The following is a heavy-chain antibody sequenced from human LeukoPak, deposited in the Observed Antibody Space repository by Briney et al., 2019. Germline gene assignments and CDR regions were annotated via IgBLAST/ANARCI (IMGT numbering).Heavy chain of an antibody. CDR2: IYYSGST. CDR1: GGSISGYY. D-gene: IGHD4-17*01. J-gene: IGHJ3*02. Sequence: PSETLSLTCTVSGGSISGYYWSWIRQPPGKRLEWIGYIYYSGSTNYNPSLRSRLTMSADTSKNQLSLTVSSVTAADTAVYYCARLMTTVTNAVAFDISGQGTMVTVSS. V-gene: IGHV4-59*01. CDR3: ARLMTTVTNAVAFDI.